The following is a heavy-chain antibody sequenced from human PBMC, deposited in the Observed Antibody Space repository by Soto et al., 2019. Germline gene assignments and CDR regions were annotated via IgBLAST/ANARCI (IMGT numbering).Heavy chain of an antibody. CDR1: GFTFSSYA. CDR3: AKDFPTMIVVPDAFDI. D-gene: IGHD3-22*01. Sequence: GSLRLSCAASGFTFSSYAMSWVRQAPGKGLEWVSAISGSGGSTYYADSVKGRFTISRDNSKNTLYLQMSSLRAEDTAVYYCAKDFPTMIVVPDAFDIWGQGTMVTVSS. V-gene: IGHV3-23*01. CDR2: ISGSGGST. J-gene: IGHJ3*02.